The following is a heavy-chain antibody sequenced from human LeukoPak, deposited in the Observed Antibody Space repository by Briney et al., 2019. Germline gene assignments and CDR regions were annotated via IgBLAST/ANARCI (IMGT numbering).Heavy chain of an antibody. Sequence: SETLSLTCTVSGGSISSSSYYWGWIRQPPGKGLEWIGSIYYSGSTYYNPSLKSRVTISVDTSKNQFSLKLSSVTAADTAVYYCARDSIAARPFDYWGRGTLVTVSS. CDR2: IYYSGST. J-gene: IGHJ4*02. V-gene: IGHV4-39*07. CDR3: ARDSIAARPFDY. CDR1: GGSISSSSYY. D-gene: IGHD6-6*01.